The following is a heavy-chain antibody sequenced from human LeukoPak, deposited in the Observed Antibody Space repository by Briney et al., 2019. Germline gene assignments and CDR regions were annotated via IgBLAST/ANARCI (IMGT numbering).Heavy chain of an antibody. CDR3: GSRNFDY. J-gene: IGHJ4*02. CDR2: IYYSGST. V-gene: IGHV4-39*01. Sequence: WVRQVPGKGLEWIGSIYYSGSTYYNPSLKSRVTISVDTSKNQFSLKLSSVTAADTAVYYCGSRNFDYWGQGTLVTVSS.